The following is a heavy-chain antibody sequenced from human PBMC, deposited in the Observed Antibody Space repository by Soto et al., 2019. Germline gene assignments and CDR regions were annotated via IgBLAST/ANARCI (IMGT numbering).Heavy chain of an antibody. CDR3: ARGGSGSPFGFDY. D-gene: IGHD1-26*01. J-gene: IGHJ4*02. CDR1: GGTFSSYA. V-gene: IGHV1-69*13. CDR2: IIPIFGTA. Sequence: GASVKVSCKASGGTFSSYAISWVRQDPGQGLEWMGGIIPIFGTANYAQKFQGRVTITADESTSTAYMGLSSLRSEDTAVYYCARGGSGSPFGFDYWGQGTLVTVSS.